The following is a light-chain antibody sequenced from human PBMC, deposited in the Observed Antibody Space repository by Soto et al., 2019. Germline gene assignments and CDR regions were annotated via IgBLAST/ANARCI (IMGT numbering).Light chain of an antibody. CDR1: QSVSSSY. CDR3: QQYGSS. Sequence: EIVLTQSPGTLSLSPGERATLSCRASQSVSSSYLAWYQQKPGQAPRLLIYGASSRAIGIPDRFSGSGSGTDFTLTISRLEPEDFAVYYCQQYGSSFGQGTKV. V-gene: IGKV3-20*01. CDR2: GAS. J-gene: IGKJ1*01.